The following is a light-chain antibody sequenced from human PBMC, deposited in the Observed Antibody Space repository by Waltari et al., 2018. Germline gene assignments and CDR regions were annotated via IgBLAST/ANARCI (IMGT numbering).Light chain of an antibody. V-gene: IGLV1-44*01. CDR1: SSNIGSNH. Sequence: QSVLTQPPSASGTPGQWVTISCSGSSSNIGSNHVHWYQHVPGTAPRLLIYSDDQRPSGVPGRFSGSKSGTSASLAISALQSEDESDFFCASWDDSLNGMLFGGGTHLTVL. CDR2: SDD. J-gene: IGLJ3*02. CDR3: ASWDDSLNGML.